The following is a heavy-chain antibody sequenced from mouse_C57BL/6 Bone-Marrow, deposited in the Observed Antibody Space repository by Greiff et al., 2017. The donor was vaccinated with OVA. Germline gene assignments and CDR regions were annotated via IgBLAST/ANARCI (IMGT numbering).Heavy chain of an antibody. CDR1: GYTFTGYW. CDR3: AKRDDYDGSWFAY. CDR2: ILPGSGST. J-gene: IGHJ3*01. V-gene: IGHV1-9*01. D-gene: IGHD2-4*01. Sequence: QVQLQQSGAELMKPGASVKLSCKATGYTFTGYWIEWVKQRPGHGLEWIGEILPGSGSTNYNEKFKGKATFTADTSSNTAYIQLSSLTTEDSAIYYWAKRDDYDGSWFAYWGQGTLVTVSA.